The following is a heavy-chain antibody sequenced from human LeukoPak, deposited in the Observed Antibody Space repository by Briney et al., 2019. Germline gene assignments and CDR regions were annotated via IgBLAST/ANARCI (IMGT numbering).Heavy chain of an antibody. Sequence: GGSLRLSCTASGFTFSSYSMTWVRQAPGKGLEWVSYIKSTSSIKYYADSVKGRFTISRDNAKNSLYLQMNSLRAEDTAVYYCARKIITGTTTGAFDSWGQGTLVTVSS. CDR2: IKSTSSIK. V-gene: IGHV3-48*04. J-gene: IGHJ4*02. D-gene: IGHD1-7*01. CDR3: ARKIITGTTTGAFDS. CDR1: GFTFSSYS.